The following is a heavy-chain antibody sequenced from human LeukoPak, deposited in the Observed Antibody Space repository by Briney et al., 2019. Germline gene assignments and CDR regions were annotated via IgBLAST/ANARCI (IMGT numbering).Heavy chain of an antibody. CDR3: ARAPRRDRFDP. CDR2: IYTSGST. CDR1: GGSISSYY. V-gene: IGHV4-4*09. Sequence: SETLSLTCTVSGGSISSYYWSWIRQPPGKGLEWIGYIYTSGSTNYNPSLKSRVTISVDTSKNQFSLKLSSVTAADTAVYYCARAPRRDRFDPWGQGTLVTVSS. J-gene: IGHJ5*02.